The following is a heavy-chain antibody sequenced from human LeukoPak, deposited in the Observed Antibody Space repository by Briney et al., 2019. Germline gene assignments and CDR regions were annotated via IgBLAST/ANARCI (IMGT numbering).Heavy chain of an antibody. CDR2: IYHSGTT. CDR3: ARGRGSGWYGENDY. Sequence: SETLSLTCTVSGYSISSGYYWGWIRQPPGKGLEWIGSIYHSGTTYYNPSLKSRVTISVDTSKNQFSLKLSSVTAADTAVYYRARGRGSGWYGENDYWGQGTLVTVSS. CDR1: GYSISSGYY. V-gene: IGHV4-38-2*02. J-gene: IGHJ4*02. D-gene: IGHD6-19*01.